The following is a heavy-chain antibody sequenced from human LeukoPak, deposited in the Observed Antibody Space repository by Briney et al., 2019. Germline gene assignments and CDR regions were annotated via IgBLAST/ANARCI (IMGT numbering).Heavy chain of an antibody. CDR2: IIPIFGTA. D-gene: IGHD3-22*01. V-gene: IGHV1-69*13. CDR3: ARESRPDSNGYYPTPFDC. J-gene: IGHJ4*02. CDR1: GGTFSSYA. Sequence: GASVKVSCKASGGTFSSYAISWVRQAPGQGLEWMGGIIPIFGTANYAQKFQGRVTITADESTSTAYMELSSLRSEDTAVYYCARESRPDSNGYYPTPFDCWGQGTLVTVSS.